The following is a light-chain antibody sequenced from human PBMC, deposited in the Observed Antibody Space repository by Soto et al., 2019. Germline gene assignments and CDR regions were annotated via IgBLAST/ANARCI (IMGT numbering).Light chain of an antibody. CDR3: HHYNNWPRT. Sequence: MTQSPASLSVSPGERATLSCRASQNVNSNLAWYQQKPGQAPRFLIYGASTRATGIPARFSGSGSGTEFTLTISSLQSEDFAVYYCHHYNNWPRTFGQGTKV. V-gene: IGKV3-15*01. CDR2: GAS. CDR1: QNVNSN. J-gene: IGKJ1*01.